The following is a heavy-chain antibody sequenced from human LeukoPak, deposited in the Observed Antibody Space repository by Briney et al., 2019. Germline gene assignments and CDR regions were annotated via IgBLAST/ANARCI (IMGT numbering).Heavy chain of an antibody. CDR3: ARGSKVVVPAATYDY. D-gene: IGHD2-2*01. Sequence: GESLKISCKGSGYSFTSYWIGWVRQMPGKGLEWMGIIYPGDSDTRYSPSFQGQVTISADKSISTAYLQWSSLKASDTGMYYCARGSKVVVPAATYDYWGQGTLVTVSS. CDR1: GYSFTSYW. V-gene: IGHV5-51*01. CDR2: IYPGDSDT. J-gene: IGHJ4*02.